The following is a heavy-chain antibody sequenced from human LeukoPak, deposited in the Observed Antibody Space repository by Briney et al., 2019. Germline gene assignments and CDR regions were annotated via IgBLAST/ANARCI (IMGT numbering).Heavy chain of an antibody. J-gene: IGHJ4*02. V-gene: IGHV3-23*01. CDR1: GFTFSTFV. D-gene: IGHD5-12*01. Sequence: GGSLRLSCAASGFTFSTFVMSWARQAPGKGLEWVSGISVSGGTTYYADSVKGRFTVSRDNSKNTLYLQLNSLRAEDTAVYYCAKRGNIGCDFDQWGQGTLVTVSS. CDR3: AKRGNIGCDFDQ. CDR2: ISVSGGTT.